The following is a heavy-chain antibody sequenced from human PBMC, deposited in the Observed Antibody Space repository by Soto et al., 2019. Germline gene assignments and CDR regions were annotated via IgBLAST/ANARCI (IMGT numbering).Heavy chain of an antibody. CDR1: GGTFSSYA. CDR2: IIPIFGTA. V-gene: IGHV1-69*06. D-gene: IGHD3-22*01. Sequence: AASVKVSCKASGGTFSSYAISWVRQAPGQGLEWMGGIIPIFGTANYAQKFQGRVTITADKSTSTAYMELSSLRSEDTAVYYCANADLYYYDSSGPNWFDPWGQGTLVTVSS. CDR3: ANADLYYYDSSGPNWFDP. J-gene: IGHJ5*02.